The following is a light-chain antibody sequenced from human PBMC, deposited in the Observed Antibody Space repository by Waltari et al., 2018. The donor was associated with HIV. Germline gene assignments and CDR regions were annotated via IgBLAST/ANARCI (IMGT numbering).Light chain of an antibody. CDR2: AAS. CDR1: QGISNS. J-gene: IGKJ2*01. Sequence: DIQMTKSPSSLSASVRDRVTITCRASQGISNSLAWYQQKPGKAPKLLLYAASRLESGVPSRFSGSGSGPDYTLTISSLQPEDFATYYCQQYYTTSVTFGQGTKLAIK. V-gene: IGKV1-NL1*01. CDR3: QQYYTTSVT.